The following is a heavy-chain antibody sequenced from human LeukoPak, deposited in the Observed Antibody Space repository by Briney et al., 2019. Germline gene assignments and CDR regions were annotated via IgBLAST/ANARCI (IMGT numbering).Heavy chain of an antibody. CDR2: ISGSSSPI. J-gene: IGHJ4*02. CDR3: ARVRYNSGYIFDY. CDR1: GFTFSAYS. V-gene: IGHV3-48*04. D-gene: IGHD5-18*01. Sequence: GGSLRLSCAASGFTFSAYSMNWVRQAPGKGLEWVSYISGSSSPIFYADSVKGRFTISRDNAKNSLYLQMNSLRAEDTAVYYCARVRYNSGYIFDYWGQGTLVTVSS.